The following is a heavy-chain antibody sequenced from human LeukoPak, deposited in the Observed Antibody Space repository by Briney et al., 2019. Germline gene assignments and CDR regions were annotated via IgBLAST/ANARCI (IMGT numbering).Heavy chain of an antibody. Sequence: SETLSLTGTVSGGSISSYYWSWIRQPPGKGLECIGYIYYSGSTNYNPSLKSRVTISVDTSKNQFSLKLSSVTAADTAVYYCARGPLQKYDYGSGTTWFDPWGQGTLVTISS. CDR1: GGSISSYY. D-gene: IGHD3-10*01. CDR2: IYYSGST. CDR3: ARGPLQKYDYGSGTTWFDP. V-gene: IGHV4-59*01. J-gene: IGHJ5*02.